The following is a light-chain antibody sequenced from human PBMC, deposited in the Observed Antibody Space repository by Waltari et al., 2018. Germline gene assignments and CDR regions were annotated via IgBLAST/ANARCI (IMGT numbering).Light chain of an antibody. J-gene: IGKJ2*01. CDR3: LQHDNFPLT. CDR1: QNIDDY. CDR2: EST. V-gene: IGKV5-2*01. Sequence: ETARTQSPAFMSATPGDKVNISCKASQNIDDYVNLYQQKPGEAPIFIILESTTRVHGISPRFSGSGYGRDFTLTINNIQSEDAAYYFCLQHDNFPLTFGQGTKVEIK.